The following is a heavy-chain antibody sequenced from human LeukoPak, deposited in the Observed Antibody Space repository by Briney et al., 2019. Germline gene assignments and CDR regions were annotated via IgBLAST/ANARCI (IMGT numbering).Heavy chain of an antibody. D-gene: IGHD6-19*01. J-gene: IGHJ1*01. CDR1: GYTFTGYY. V-gene: IGHV1-2*02. CDR2: INPNSGGT. Sequence: ASVKVSCKASGYTFTGYYMHWVRQAPGQGLEWMGWINPNSGGTNYAQKFQGRVTMTRDTSISTAYMELSRLRSDDTAVYYCARTNSSSFLPFAVAGTEYFQHWGQGTLVTVSS. CDR3: ARTNSSSFLPFAVAGTEYFQH.